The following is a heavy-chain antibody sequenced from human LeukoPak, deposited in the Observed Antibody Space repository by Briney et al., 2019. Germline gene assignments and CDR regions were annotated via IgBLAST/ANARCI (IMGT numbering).Heavy chain of an antibody. J-gene: IGHJ6*03. CDR3: EGIRVDFFGRPSCSPIGFFYF. CDR1: GGSISSSSYY. Sequence: PSETLSLTCTVSGGSISSSSYYWGWIRQPPGKGLEWIGSIYYSGSTYYNPSLKSRVTISVDTSKNQFSLKLSSVTAADTAVYYCEGIRVDFFGRPSCSPIGFFYFGGKG. D-gene: IGHD3-3*01. V-gene: IGHV4-39*07. CDR2: IYYSGST.